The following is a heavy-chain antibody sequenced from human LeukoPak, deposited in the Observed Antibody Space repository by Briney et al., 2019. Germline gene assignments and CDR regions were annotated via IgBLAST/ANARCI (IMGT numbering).Heavy chain of an antibody. J-gene: IGHJ4*02. CDR2: INPNSGGT. CDR3: ARGPFIVVVTDRFDY. CDR1: GYTFTSYG. D-gene: IGHD2-21*02. V-gene: IGHV1-2*06. Sequence: GASVKVSCKASGYTFTSYGISWVRQAPGQGLEWMGRINPNSGGTNYAQKFQGRVTMTRDTSISTAYMELSRLRSDDTAVYYCARGPFIVVVTDRFDYWGQGTLVTVSS.